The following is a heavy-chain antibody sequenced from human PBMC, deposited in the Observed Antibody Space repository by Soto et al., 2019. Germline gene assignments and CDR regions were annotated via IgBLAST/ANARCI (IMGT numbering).Heavy chain of an antibody. V-gene: IGHV1-18*01. CDR3: AREGRKCSSTSCYYCMDV. CDR2: ISAYNGNT. D-gene: IGHD2-2*01. Sequence: QVQLVQSGAEVKRPGASVKVSCKASGYTFTSYGISWVRQAPGQGLEWMGWISAYNGNTNYVQKFQGRVTMTTDTSTSTAYMELRSLRSDDTAVYYCAREGRKCSSTSCYYCMDVCGQGTTVTVSS. J-gene: IGHJ6*02. CDR1: GYTFTSYG.